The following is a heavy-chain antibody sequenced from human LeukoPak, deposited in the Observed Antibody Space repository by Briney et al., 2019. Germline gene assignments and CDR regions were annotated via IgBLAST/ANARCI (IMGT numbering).Heavy chain of an antibody. V-gene: IGHV3-9*01. D-gene: IGHD5-24*01. Sequence: GGSLRLSCAASGFTFDDYAMHWVRQAPGKGLEWVSGISWNSGSIDYADSVKGRFTISRDNAKKSLYLQMNSLRAGDTALYYCAKAGDGYNSPFDYWGQGILVTVSS. J-gene: IGHJ4*02. CDR1: GFTFDDYA. CDR3: AKAGDGYNSPFDY. CDR2: ISWNSGSI.